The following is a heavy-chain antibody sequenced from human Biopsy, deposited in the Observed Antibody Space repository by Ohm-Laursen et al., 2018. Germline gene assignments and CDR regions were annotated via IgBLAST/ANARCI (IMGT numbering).Heavy chain of an antibody. CDR3: ARDQRGPSLLEAKLTPNYFDY. CDR1: GFTFSTYG. J-gene: IGHJ4*02. V-gene: IGHV3-21*01. D-gene: IGHD1-1*01. CDR2: ITHAGFV. Sequence: SLRLSCAASGFTFSTYGLNWVRQAPGRGLECVASITHAGFVYYEDSLKGRFTISRDQFKSTVYLQLNSLRTEDTAVYYCARDQRGPSLLEAKLTPNYFDYWGRGSLVTVSS.